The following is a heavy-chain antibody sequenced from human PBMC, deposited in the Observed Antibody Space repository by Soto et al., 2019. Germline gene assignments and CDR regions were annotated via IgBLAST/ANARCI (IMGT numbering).Heavy chain of an antibody. J-gene: IGHJ4*02. Sequence: ASVKVSCKTSGFSFTSNHIHWLRQAPGQGLEWMGVINPSLGRANYAQKFQDRVAMTWDTSTTTVYMELSGLRSDDTAVYYCARAPYSSTSFFFDYWGQGALVTVSS. V-gene: IGHV1-46*01. CDR2: INPSLGRA. CDR1: GFSFTSNH. CDR3: ARAPYSSTSFFFDY. D-gene: IGHD6-6*01.